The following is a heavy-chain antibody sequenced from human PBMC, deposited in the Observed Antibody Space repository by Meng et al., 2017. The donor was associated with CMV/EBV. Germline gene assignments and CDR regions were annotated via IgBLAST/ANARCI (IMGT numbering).Heavy chain of an antibody. D-gene: IGHD3-16*01. V-gene: IGHV4-39*07. J-gene: IGHJ4*02. CDR2: IYYSGST. CDR1: GGYSSSSSYY. CDR3: ARDRRGGMALTFDY. Sequence: HPQLQEPGRRVVTQSETMSLTCTVSGGYSSSSSYYCGWIRQPPGKGLEWIGSIYYSGSTYYNPSLKSRVTISVDTSKNQFSLKLSSVTAADTAVYYWARDRRGGMALTFDYWGQGTLVTVSS.